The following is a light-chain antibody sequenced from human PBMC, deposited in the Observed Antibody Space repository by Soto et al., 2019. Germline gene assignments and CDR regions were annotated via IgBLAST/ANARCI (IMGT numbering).Light chain of an antibody. Sequence: EIVLTQSPGTLSLSPGERVTLSCRASQSVSSNYLAWYQQKPGQAPRLLIYSASSRATGIPDRFSGSGSGTDFTLTLNRLEPEDFAVYYCQQYGGSPRVTFGGGTKVEIK. CDR3: QQYGGSPRVT. CDR2: SAS. CDR1: QSVSSNY. V-gene: IGKV3-20*01. J-gene: IGKJ4*01.